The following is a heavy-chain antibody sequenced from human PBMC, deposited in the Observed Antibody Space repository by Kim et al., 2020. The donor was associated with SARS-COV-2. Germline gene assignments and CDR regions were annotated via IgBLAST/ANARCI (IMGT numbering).Heavy chain of an antibody. D-gene: IGHD6-19*01. J-gene: IGHJ4*02. V-gene: IGHV3-23*01. Sequence: GGSLRLSCAASGFNFSSYAMSWVRQAPGKGLEWVSAISGSGGSTYYADSVKGRFTISRDNSKNTLYLQMNSLRAEDTSVYYCAKDVLRIGAVAGVDYWGQGTVVTVSS. CDR3: AKDVLRIGAVAGVDY. CDR1: GFNFSSYA. CDR2: ISGSGGST.